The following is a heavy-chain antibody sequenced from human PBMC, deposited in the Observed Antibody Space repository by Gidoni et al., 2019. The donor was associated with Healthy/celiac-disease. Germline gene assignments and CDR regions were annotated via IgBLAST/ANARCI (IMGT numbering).Heavy chain of an antibody. J-gene: IGHJ4*02. CDR3: ARRMGPYYFDY. V-gene: IGHV4-39*01. CDR2: IYYSGST. CDR1: GGAISIGSYY. Sequence: QLQLQESGPGLVKRSETGSLAGTVSGGAISIGSYYWGWIRQPPGKGLEWIGSIYYSGSTYYNPSLKSRVTISVDTSKNQFSLKLSSVTAADTAVYYCARRMGPYYFDYWGQGTLVTVSS. D-gene: IGHD1-26*01.